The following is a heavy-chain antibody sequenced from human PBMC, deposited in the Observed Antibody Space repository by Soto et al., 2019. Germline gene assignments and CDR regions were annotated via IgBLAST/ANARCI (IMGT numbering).Heavy chain of an antibody. CDR1: GFTFSDYS. V-gene: IGHV3-11*05. Sequence: QVQLVESGGGLVKPGGSLRLSCAASGFTFSDYSMSWIRQAPGKGREWVSYISSSISYTEYADSVKGRFTISRDNAKNSLYLQMNSLRAEDTAVYYCARTGTRDYGFIIYWGQGTLVTVSS. CDR3: ARTGTRDYGFIIY. CDR2: ISSSISYT. J-gene: IGHJ4*02. D-gene: IGHD4-17*01.